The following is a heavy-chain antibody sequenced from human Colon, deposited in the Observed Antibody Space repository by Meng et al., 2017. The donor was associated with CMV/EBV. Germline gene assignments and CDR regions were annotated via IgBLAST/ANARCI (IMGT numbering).Heavy chain of an antibody. CDR2: IYDTGIT. V-gene: IGHV4-61*08. D-gene: IGHD2/OR15-2a*01. Sequence: LQDSGPGLVKPSGPRSLTCIVSGVSVTSGASPWSLIRQSPGKGLEWIGYIYDTGITIYNPSLKSRVTIFLETSKNQFSLNLNSMTTADTAVYYCAKSRSSTPGIVDDWGQGTLVTVSS. CDR1: GVSVTSGASP. J-gene: IGHJ4*02. CDR3: AKSRSSTPGIVDD.